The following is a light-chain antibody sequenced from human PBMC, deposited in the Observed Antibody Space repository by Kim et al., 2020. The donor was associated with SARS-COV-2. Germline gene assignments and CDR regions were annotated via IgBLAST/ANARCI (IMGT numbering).Light chain of an antibody. V-gene: IGKV2-28*01. CDR1: QTLLHSNGYNY. Sequence: EPASFSCRSSQTLLHSNGYNYLNWYMQKPGQSPQLLIYLGSNRASGVPDSFRGSGSGTDYTLKISRVEAEDVGVYYCMQALQSPVTFGGGTKVEI. CDR2: LGS. CDR3: MQALQSPVT. J-gene: IGKJ4*01.